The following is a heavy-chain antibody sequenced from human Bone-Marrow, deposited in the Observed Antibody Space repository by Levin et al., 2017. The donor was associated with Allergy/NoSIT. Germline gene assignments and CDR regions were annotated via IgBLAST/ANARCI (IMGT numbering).Heavy chain of an antibody. CDR3: ARHGPLYGSGSYADY. CDR2: IYYSGST. D-gene: IGHD3-10*01. Sequence: SQTLSLTCTVSGGSISSSSYYWGWIRQPPGKGLEWIGSIYYSGSTYYNPSLKSRVTISVDTSKNQFSLKLSSVTAADTAVYYCARHGPLYGSGSYADYWGQGTLVTVSS. CDR1: GGSISSSSYY. J-gene: IGHJ4*02. V-gene: IGHV4-39*01.